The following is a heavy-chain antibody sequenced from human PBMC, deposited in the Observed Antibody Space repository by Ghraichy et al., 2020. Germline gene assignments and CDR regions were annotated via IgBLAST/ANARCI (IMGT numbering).Heavy chain of an antibody. V-gene: IGHV2-5*02. J-gene: IGHJ4*02. Sequence: SGPTLVKPTQTLTLTCTFSGFSLSTSGVGVGWIRQPPGKALEWLALIYWDDDKRYSPSLKSRLTITKDTSKNQVVLTMTNMDPVDTATYYCAHMVYYDFWSGWNPLDYWGQGTLVTVSS. CDR3: AHMVYYDFWSGWNPLDY. CDR1: GFSLSTSGVG. D-gene: IGHD3-3*01. CDR2: IYWDDDK.